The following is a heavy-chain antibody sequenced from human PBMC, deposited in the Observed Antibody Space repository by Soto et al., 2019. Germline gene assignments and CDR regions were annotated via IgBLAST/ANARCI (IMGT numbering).Heavy chain of an antibody. CDR3: ARGPEVVVVPAAWGKGYFDV. CDR1: GGTFSSYA. D-gene: IGHD2-2*01. Sequence: QVQLVQSGAEVKKPGSSVKVSCQASGGTFSSYAISWVRQAPGQGLEWMGGIIPIFGTANYAQKFQGRVTITADESTSTAYMELSSLRSEDTAVYYCARGPEVVVVPAAWGKGYFDVWGQGTTVTVSS. V-gene: IGHV1-69*01. J-gene: IGHJ6*02. CDR2: IIPIFGTA.